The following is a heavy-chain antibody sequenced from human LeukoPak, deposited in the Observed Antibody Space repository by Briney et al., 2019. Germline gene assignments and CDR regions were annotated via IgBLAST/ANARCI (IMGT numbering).Heavy chain of an antibody. CDR2: IKQDGSEK. CDR3: ARDSNGMDV. J-gene: IGHJ6*02. V-gene: IGHV3-7*01. CDR1: GFTFNSYW. Sequence: GGSLRLSCAASGFTFNSYWMSWVRQAPGKGLEWVANIKQDGSEKYYVDSVKGRFTISRDNARNSLYLQMNSLRAEDTAVYYCARDSNGMDVWGQGTTVTVSS.